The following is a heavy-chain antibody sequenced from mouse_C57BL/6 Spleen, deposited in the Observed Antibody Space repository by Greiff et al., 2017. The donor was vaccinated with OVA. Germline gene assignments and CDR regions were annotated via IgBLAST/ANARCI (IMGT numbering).Heavy chain of an antibody. CDR2: ISSGGSYT. V-gene: IGHV5-6*02. J-gene: IGHJ4*01. CDR3: ARQVLRSYAMDY. CDR1: GFTFSSYG. Sequence: DVKLVESGGDLVKPGGSLKLSCAASGFTFSSYGMSWVRQTPDKRLEWVATISSGGSYTYYPDSVKGRFTISRDNAKNTLYLQMSSLKSEDTAMYYCARQVLRSYAMDYWGQGTSVTVSS. D-gene: IGHD1-1*01.